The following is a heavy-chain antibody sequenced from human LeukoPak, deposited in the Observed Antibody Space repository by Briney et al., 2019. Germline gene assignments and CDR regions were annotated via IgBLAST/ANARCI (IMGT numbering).Heavy chain of an antibody. CDR2: INHSGST. V-gene: IGHV4-34*01. CDR1: GGSFSGYY. CDR3: ARGYHRGLVSPFDY. Sequence: PSETLSLTCAVYGGSFSGYYWSWIRQPPGTGLEWIGEINHSGSTNYNSSLKSRVTISVDTSKNQFSLKLSSVTAADTAVYYCARGYHRGLVSPFDYWGQGTLVTVSS. J-gene: IGHJ4*02. D-gene: IGHD3/OR15-3a*01.